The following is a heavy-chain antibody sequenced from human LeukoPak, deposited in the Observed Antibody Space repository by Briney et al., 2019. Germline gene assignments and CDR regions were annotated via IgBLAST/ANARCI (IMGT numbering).Heavy chain of an antibody. J-gene: IGHJ4*02. CDR2: ISYDGSNK. D-gene: IGHD2-2*01. CDR1: GFTFSNYA. V-gene: IGHV3-30*18. Sequence: PGGSLRLSCAASGFTFSNYAMHWVRQAPGKGREWVSIISYDGSNKNHADSVKSRFSISRDNSKNTLYLQMNSLRAEDTAVYYCAKPTPLLSAAMAGSEYWGQGTLVTVSS. CDR3: AKPTPLLSAAMAGSEY.